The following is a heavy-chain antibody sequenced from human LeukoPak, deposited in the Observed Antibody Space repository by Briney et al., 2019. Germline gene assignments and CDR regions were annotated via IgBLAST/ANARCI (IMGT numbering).Heavy chain of an antibody. J-gene: IGHJ4*02. V-gene: IGHV1-69*13. CDR1: GGTFSSYA. Sequence: SVKVSCKASGGTFSSYAISWVRQAPGQGLEWMGGIIPIFGTANYAQKFQGRVTITVDESTSTAYMELSSLRSEDTAVYYCARSGSRYCSSTSCYHGDYWGQGTLVTVSS. D-gene: IGHD2-2*01. CDR3: ARSGSRYCSSTSCYHGDY. CDR2: IIPIFGTA.